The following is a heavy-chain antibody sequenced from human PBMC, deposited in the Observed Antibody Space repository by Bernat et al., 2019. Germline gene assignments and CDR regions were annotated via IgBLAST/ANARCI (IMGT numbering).Heavy chain of an antibody. CDR2: IKQDGSEK. CDR1: GFTFSSYW. D-gene: IGHD2-15*01. V-gene: IGHV3-7*03. CDR3: ARDLTYCSGGSCYSDY. J-gene: IGHJ4*02. Sequence: EVQLVESGGGLVQPGGSLRLSCAASGFTFSSYWMSWVRQAPGKGLERVANIKQDGSEKYYVDSVKGRFTISRDNAKNSLYLQMNSLRAEDTAVYYCARDLTYCSGGSCYSDYWGQGTLVTVSS.